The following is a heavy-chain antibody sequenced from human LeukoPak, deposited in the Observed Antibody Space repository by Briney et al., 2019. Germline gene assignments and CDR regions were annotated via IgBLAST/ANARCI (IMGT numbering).Heavy chain of an antibody. CDR3: ARLGSGWSFDY. J-gene: IGHJ4*02. CDR1: GFTFTSYG. Sequence: PGGSLRLSCAASGFTFTSYGIDWVRQAPGKGLECVAVIWYDGSEKYYADSVKGRFTISRDQSKNTAYLQMNSLRAEDTAVYYCARLGSGWSFDYWGQGALVTVSS. D-gene: IGHD6-19*01. CDR2: IWYDGSEK. V-gene: IGHV3-33*01.